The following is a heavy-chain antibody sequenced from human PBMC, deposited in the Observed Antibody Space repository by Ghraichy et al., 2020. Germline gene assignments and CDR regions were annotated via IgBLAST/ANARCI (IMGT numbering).Heavy chain of an antibody. J-gene: IGHJ4*02. CDR3: ARGRYYGSGSYYSSPDY. V-gene: IGHV3-33*01. Sequence: LTRAASGSTLSNQGMHWGRQAPGKGLEWVAVIWYDGSNKYYADSVKDRFTISRDNSKNTLYLQMNSLRAEDTAVYYCARGRYYGSGSYYSSPDYWGQGTLVTVSS. CDR2: IWYDGSNK. CDR1: GSTLSNQG. D-gene: IGHD3-10*01.